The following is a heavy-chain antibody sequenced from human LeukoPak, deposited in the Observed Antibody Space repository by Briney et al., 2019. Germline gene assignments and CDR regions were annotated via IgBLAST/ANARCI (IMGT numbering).Heavy chain of an antibody. CDR3: ARVAHSSSWYYYYYGMDV. D-gene: IGHD6-13*01. CDR2: INPSGGST. V-gene: IGHV1-46*01. Sequence: ASVKVSCKASGYTFTSYYMHWVRQAPGQGLEWMGIINPSGGSTSYAQKFQGRVTMTRNTSISTAYMELSSLRSEDTAVYYCARVAHSSSWYYYYYGMDVWGQGTTVTVSS. CDR1: GYTFTSYY. J-gene: IGHJ6*02.